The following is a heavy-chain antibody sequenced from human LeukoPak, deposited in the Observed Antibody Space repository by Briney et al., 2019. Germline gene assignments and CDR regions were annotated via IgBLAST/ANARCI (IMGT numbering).Heavy chain of an antibody. D-gene: IGHD1-14*01. CDR3: AIRTPNPSEY. CDR2: IYPSGST. Sequence: SETLSLTCAVSGASISSSNWWTWIRQPPGQGLEWVGDIYPSGSTCYNPSLNSRVTISIDKSKNQFSLNLNSVTAADTAVYYCAIRTPNPSEYWGQGTLVTVSS. J-gene: IGHJ4*02. V-gene: IGHV4-4*02. CDR1: GASISSSNW.